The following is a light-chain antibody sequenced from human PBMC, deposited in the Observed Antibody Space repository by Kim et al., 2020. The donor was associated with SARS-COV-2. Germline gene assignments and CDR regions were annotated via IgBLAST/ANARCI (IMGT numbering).Light chain of an antibody. CDR1: HSIGSNY. CDR2: GAS. J-gene: IGKJ5*01. V-gene: IGKV3-20*01. CDR3: QQYATSPIT. Sequence: SPGERATLTYRASHSIGSNYIAWYQQKAGQAPRLLIYGASNRATDIPDRFSGSGSGTDFTLTINSLGPEDVALYYCQQYATSPITFGQGTRLEIK.